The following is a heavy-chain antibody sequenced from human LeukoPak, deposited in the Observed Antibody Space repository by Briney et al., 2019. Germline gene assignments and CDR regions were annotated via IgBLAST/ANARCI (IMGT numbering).Heavy chain of an antibody. J-gene: IGHJ4*02. V-gene: IGHV3-21*01. CDR1: GFTFSSYS. Sequence: PGGSLRLSCAASGFTFSSYSMNWVRQAPGKGLEWVSSISSSSSYIYYADSVKGRFTISRDNAKNSLYLQMNSLRAEDTAVYYCARGIRITFGRLIAVGGPPDYWGQGIVVTVSS. CDR3: ARGIRITFGRLIAVGGPPDY. D-gene: IGHD3-16*02. CDR2: ISSSSSYI.